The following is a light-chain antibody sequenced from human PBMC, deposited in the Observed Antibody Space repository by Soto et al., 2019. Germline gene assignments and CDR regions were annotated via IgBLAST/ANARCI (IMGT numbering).Light chain of an antibody. CDR3: TSYAGTDPLGVV. J-gene: IGLJ2*01. V-gene: IGLV2-8*01. Sequence: QSALTQPPSASGSPGQSVTISCTGTSGDVGGYDYVSWYQQHPGRAPKLLIYEVTKRPSGVPGRFSGSKSGNTASLTVSGLQAEDEADYYCTSYAGTDPLGVVFGGGTKVTVL. CDR1: SGDVGGYDY. CDR2: EVT.